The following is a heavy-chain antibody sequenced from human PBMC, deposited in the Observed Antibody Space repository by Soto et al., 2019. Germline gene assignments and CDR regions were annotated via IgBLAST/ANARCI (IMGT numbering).Heavy chain of an antibody. CDR2: INWNSRSI. CDR1: GFTFDDFA. V-gene: IGHV3-9*01. Sequence: EVQLVESGGGLGQPGTSLRLSCAASGFTFDDFAMHWVRQAPGKGLEWGAGINWNSRSIDYADSVKGRFIISRDNAKKSIYLQLNNLRTEDTAFYYCAKDRRAMNWYFDLWGRGTLVVVSS. J-gene: IGHJ2*01. CDR3: AKDRRAMNWYFDL.